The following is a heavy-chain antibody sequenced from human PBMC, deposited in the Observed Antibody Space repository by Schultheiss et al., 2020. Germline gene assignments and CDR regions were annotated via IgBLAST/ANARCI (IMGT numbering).Heavy chain of an antibody. CDR1: GGSFSGYY. Sequence: SETLSLTCAVYGGSFSGYYWSWIRQPPGKGLEWIGYIYYSGSTNYNPSLKSRVTISVDTSKNQFSLKLSSVTAADTAVYYCARDMQLWAFDYWGKGTLVTVSS. V-gene: IGHV4-59*12. CDR3: ARDMQLWAFDY. CDR2: IYYSGST. J-gene: IGHJ4*02. D-gene: IGHD5-18*01.